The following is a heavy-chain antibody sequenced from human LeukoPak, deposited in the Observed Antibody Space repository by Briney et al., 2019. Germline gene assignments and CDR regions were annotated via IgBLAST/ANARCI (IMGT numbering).Heavy chain of an antibody. CDR1: GFTFSSYA. J-gene: IGHJ4*02. D-gene: IGHD3-3*01. CDR2: ISGSGGST. Sequence: GGSLRLSCAASGFTFSSYAMSWVRQAPGKGLEWVSAISGSGGSTYYADSVKGRLTISRDNSKNTLYLQMNSLRAEDTAVYYCAKTYDFWNGLSGYWGQGTLVTVSS. CDR3: AKTYDFWNGLSGY. V-gene: IGHV3-23*01.